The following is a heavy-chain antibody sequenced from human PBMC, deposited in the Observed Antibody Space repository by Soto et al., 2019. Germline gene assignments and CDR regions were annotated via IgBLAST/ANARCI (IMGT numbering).Heavy chain of an antibody. CDR1: GGSVTSGSYY. J-gene: IGHJ4*02. V-gene: IGHV4-61*01. CDR3: ARDLGDGPFDY. CDR2: IYHSGGT. Sequence: PSETLSLTCTVSGGSVTSGSYYWGWIRQPPGKGLEWIGYIYHSGGTNYNPSLKSRVTISLDTSKNQFSLKLSSVTAADTAVYYCARDLGDGPFDYWGQGTLVTVSS.